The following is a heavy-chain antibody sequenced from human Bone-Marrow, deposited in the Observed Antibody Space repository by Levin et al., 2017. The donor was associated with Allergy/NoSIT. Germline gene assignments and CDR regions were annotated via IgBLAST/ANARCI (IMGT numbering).Heavy chain of an antibody. Sequence: SQTLSLTCTVSSGSIPSVDSYWSWIRQHPGKGLEWLGSIYYNGNPYNNPSLKSRVTISMDTSENQFSLKMTSVTAADTAVYYCASGRDAYKTGYWGQGTLVTVSS. V-gene: IGHV4-31*03. CDR1: SGSIPSVDSY. CDR2: IYYNGNP. J-gene: IGHJ4*02. CDR3: ASGRDAYKTGY. D-gene: IGHD5-24*01.